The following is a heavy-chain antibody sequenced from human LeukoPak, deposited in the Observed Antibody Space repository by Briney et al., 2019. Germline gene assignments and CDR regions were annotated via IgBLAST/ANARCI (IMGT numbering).Heavy chain of an antibody. Sequence: SWIRXXXGXGLEWSXEINHSGTTNYTPSLKSLVTISVDTSKNPFSLKLSSVTAADTAVYYCARARRAYCGGDCYSPLGYWGQGTLVTVSS. D-gene: IGHD2-21*02. CDR2: INHSGTT. J-gene: IGHJ4*02. V-gene: IGHV4-34*01. CDR3: ARARRAYCGGDCYSPLGY.